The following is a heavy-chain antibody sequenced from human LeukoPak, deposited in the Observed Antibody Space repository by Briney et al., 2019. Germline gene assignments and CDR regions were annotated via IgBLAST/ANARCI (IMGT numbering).Heavy chain of an antibody. CDR3: ARDVEMALTYYFDY. V-gene: IGHV4-39*07. D-gene: IGHD5-24*01. CDR2: IYYSGST. Sequence: SETLSLTCTVSSGSISSSTYYWGWIRQPPGKGLEWIGSIYYSGSTYYNPSLKSRVTISVDTSKNQFSLKLSSVTAADTAVYYCARDVEMALTYYFDYWGQGTLVTVSS. J-gene: IGHJ4*02. CDR1: SGSISSSTYY.